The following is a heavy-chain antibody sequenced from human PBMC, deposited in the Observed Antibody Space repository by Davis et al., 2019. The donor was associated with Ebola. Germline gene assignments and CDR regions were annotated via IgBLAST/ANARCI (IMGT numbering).Heavy chain of an antibody. J-gene: IGHJ2*01. Sequence: GESLKISCAASGFTFSSNSMNWVRKAPGKGLEWVSFISSSSNYIYYADSVKGRFTVSRDNAKNSLYLQMNSLRAEDTAVYYCVRDPALVVTGGGWFFGLWGRGTLVTVSS. V-gene: IGHV3-21*01. CDR2: ISSSSNYI. CDR1: GFTFSSNS. CDR3: VRDPALVVTGGGWFFGL. D-gene: IGHD2-21*02.